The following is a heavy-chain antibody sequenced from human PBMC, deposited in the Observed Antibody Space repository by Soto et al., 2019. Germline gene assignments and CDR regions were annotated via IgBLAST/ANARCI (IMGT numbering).Heavy chain of an antibody. D-gene: IGHD3-16*01. V-gene: IGHV3-33*01. J-gene: IGHJ6*02. Sequence: QVQLVESGGGVVQPGRSLRLSCAASGFTFSSYGMHWVRQAPGKGLEWVAVIWYDGSNKYYADSVKGRFTISRDNSKNTLYLQMNSLRAEDTAVYYCARVGHWGMYGMDVWGQGTTVTVSS. CDR1: GFTFSSYG. CDR2: IWYDGSNK. CDR3: ARVGHWGMYGMDV.